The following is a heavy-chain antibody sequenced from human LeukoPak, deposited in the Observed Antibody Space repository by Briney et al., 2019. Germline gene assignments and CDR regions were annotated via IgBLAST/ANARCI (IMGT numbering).Heavy chain of an antibody. D-gene: IGHD2-2*01. Sequence: GGSLRLSCAASGFTFSRYSMNWVRQAPGKGLEWVSYISRSSSTIHYADSVKGRFTISRDNAKSSLFLQMNSLRAEDTAVYYCARDVTGYCSSTSCYEGPDAFDIWGQGTMVTVS. CDR2: ISRSSSTI. V-gene: IGHV3-48*04. J-gene: IGHJ3*02. CDR1: GFTFSRYS. CDR3: ARDVTGYCSSTSCYEGPDAFDI.